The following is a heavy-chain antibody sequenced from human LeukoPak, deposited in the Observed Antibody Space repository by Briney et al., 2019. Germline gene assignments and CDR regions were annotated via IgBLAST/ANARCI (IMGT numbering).Heavy chain of an antibody. CDR1: GGSISSYY. J-gene: IGHJ4*02. D-gene: IGHD3-3*01. CDR2: ISGSGGST. V-gene: IGHV3-23*01. Sequence: ETLSLTCTVSGGSISSYYWSWVRQAPGKGLEWVSAISGSGGSTYYADSVKGRFTISRDNSKNTLYLQMNSLRAEDTAVYYCAKADDFWSGYYSDYWGQGTLVTVSS. CDR3: AKADDFWSGYYSDY.